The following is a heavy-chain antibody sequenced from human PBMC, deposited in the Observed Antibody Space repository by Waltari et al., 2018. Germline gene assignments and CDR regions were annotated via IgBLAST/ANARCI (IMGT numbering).Heavy chain of an antibody. CDR3: AGAPYRVLSIDWYYFDA. V-gene: IGHV1-18*01. J-gene: IGHJ4*02. D-gene: IGHD3-9*01. CDR2: VRASSNRA. Sequence: QVQLVQSGAEVRKPGAAVEISCRTSGYNFNNYGVSWVRQAPGQGLEWMGWVRASSNRAYTGQKVQGRLTMTGHTSTGIAYMGLKSLTSDDAAMYFCAGAPYRVLSIDWYYFDARGQGTLVTVSS. CDR1: GYNFNNYG.